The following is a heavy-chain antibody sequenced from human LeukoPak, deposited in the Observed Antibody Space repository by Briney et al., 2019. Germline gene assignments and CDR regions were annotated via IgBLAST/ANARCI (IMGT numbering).Heavy chain of an antibody. D-gene: IGHD5-18*01. CDR2: ISSSSSYI. CDR3: ARVDTAINWFDP. V-gene: IGHV3-21*01. CDR1: GFTFSSYS. J-gene: IGHJ5*02. Sequence: GGSLRPSCAASGFTFSSYSMNWVRQAPGKGLEWVSSISSSSSYIYYADSVKGRFTISRDNAKNSLYLQMNSLRAEDTAVYYCARVDTAINWFDPWGQGTLVTVSS.